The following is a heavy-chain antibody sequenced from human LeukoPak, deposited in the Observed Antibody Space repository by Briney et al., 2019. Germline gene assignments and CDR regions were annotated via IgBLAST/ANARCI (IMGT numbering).Heavy chain of an antibody. CDR3: ARVATYYYGSGSYYSYYYYYMDV. V-gene: IGHV3-23*01. CDR2: ISGNSGNT. J-gene: IGHJ6*03. Sequence: GGSLRLSCAASGFTFSSYAMSWVRQAPGMGLEWVSAISGNSGNTHYADSVKGRFTISRDNSKNTLYLQMNSLRAEDTAVYYCARVATYYYGSGSYYSYYYYYMDVWGKGTTVTISS. D-gene: IGHD3-10*01. CDR1: GFTFSSYA.